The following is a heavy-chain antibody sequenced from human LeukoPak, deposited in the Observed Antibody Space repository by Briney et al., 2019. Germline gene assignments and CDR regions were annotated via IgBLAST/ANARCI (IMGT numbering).Heavy chain of an antibody. CDR2: ISWNSGSM. Sequence: GRSLRLSCAASGFTFHDYAMHWVRQAPGKGLEWVSGISWNSGSMGYADSVKGRFTISRDNAKNSLYLQMNSLRAEDTALYYCAKDTAAGTRGAFDIWGQGTMVTVSS. V-gene: IGHV3-9*01. CDR1: GFTFHDYA. D-gene: IGHD6-13*01. CDR3: AKDTAAGTRGAFDI. J-gene: IGHJ3*02.